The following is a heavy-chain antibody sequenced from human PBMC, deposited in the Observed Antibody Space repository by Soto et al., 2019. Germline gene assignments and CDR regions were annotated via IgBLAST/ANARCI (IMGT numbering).Heavy chain of an antibody. Sequence: QVHLVQSGAEVTKAGSSVKVSCKASGGTFSSHAFSWVRQAPGQGLEWVGGIIPIFETENYAQEFQGRVTISADASTNTVLLELNNLRSDYTAIYFCAIVDSSSWIGNHWGPGTQVTVS. CDR3: AIVDSSSWIGNH. J-gene: IGHJ4*02. D-gene: IGHD6-6*01. V-gene: IGHV1-69*01. CDR2: IIPIFETE. CDR1: GGTFSSHA.